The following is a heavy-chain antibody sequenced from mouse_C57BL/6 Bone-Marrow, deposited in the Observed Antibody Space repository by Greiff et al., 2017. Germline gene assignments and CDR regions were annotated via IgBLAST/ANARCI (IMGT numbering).Heavy chain of an antibody. J-gene: IGHJ3*01. D-gene: IGHD1-1*01. V-gene: IGHV1-82*01. CDR3: ARYDGSSYAWFAY. Sequence: QVQLQQSVPELVKPGASVKISCKASGYAFSSSWMNWVKQRPGKGLEWIGRIYPGDGDTNYNGKFKGKATLTADKSSSAAYMQLSSLTSEDSAVXVCARYDGSSYAWFAYWGQGTLVTVSA. CDR2: IYPGDGDT. CDR1: GYAFSSSW.